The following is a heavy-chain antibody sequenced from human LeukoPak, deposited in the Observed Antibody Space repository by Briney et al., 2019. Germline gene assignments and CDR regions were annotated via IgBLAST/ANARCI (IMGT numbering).Heavy chain of an antibody. CDR3: ARGLSRQLYYFDY. V-gene: IGHV4-30-4*01. D-gene: IGHD2-2*01. Sequence: PSQTLSLICTVSDGSINSGDYYWSWIRQHPGKGLEWIGYIYYSGSTYYNPSLKSRVTISVDTSKNQFSLKLSSVTAADTAVYYCARGLSRQLYYFDYWGQGTLVTVSS. J-gene: IGHJ4*02. CDR1: DGSINSGDYY. CDR2: IYYSGST.